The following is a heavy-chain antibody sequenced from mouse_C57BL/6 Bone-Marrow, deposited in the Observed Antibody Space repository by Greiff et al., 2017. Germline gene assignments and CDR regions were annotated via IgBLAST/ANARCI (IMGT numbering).Heavy chain of an antibody. CDR1: GYTFTSYW. V-gene: IGHV1-74*01. CDR3: AMAVYYSNYYFDY. J-gene: IGHJ2*01. CDR2: IHPSDSDT. Sequence: VQLQQPGAELVKPGASVKVSCKASGYTFTSYWMHWVKQRPGQGLEWIGRIHPSDSDTNYTQKFKGKATLTVDKSSSTAYMQLISLTSEDSAVYYCAMAVYYSNYYFDYWGQGTTLTVSS. D-gene: IGHD2-5*01.